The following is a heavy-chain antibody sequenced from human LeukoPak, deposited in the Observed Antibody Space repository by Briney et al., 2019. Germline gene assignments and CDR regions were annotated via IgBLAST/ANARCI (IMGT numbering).Heavy chain of an antibody. CDR1: GFTFSTYN. D-gene: IGHD1-26*01. V-gene: IGHV3-21*01. Sequence: GESLRLSCAASGFTFSTYNMNWVRQAPGKGLEWLSSITSSSSYIYYADSVKGRFTISRDNAKNSLYLQMNSLRDEDTAVYYCARDPYSGSYGDYYYYYMDVWGKGTTVTIPS. J-gene: IGHJ6*03. CDR3: ARDPYSGSYGDYYYYYMDV. CDR2: ITSSSSYI.